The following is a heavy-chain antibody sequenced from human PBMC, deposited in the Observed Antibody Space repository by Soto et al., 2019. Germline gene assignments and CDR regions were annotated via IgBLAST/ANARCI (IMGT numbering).Heavy chain of an antibody. V-gene: IGHV3-48*03. D-gene: IGHD4-17*01. Sequence: GWSLRLSCAASGFTVTNYEMSLVRQAPGKGLEWVSYINSGGTSIKYADSVKGRFTIYRDKARKSLYLQMKSLRDEDTAVYYCARENYGDAFEFWGEGALVTVSS. CDR3: ARENYGDAFEF. J-gene: IGHJ4*02. CDR1: GFTVTNYE. CDR2: INSGGTSI.